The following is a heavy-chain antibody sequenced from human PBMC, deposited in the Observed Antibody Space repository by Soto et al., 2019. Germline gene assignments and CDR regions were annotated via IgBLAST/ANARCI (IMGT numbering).Heavy chain of an antibody. V-gene: IGHV1-69*10. CDR2: IIPILGIA. CDR1: GGSFSSYT. Sequence: VELSCKASGGSFSSYTISWVRQETGQGLEWMGRIIPILGIANYAQKFQGRVTITADKSTSTAYMELSSLRSEDTAVYYCARDPDYNDSSGYYPPFDYWGQGTLVTVS. J-gene: IGHJ4*02. D-gene: IGHD3-22*01. CDR3: ARDPDYNDSSGYYPPFDY.